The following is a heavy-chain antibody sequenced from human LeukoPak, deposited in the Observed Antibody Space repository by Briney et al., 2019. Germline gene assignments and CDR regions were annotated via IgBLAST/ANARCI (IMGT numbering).Heavy chain of an antibody. CDR3: VRGPPVDY. V-gene: IGHV3-74*01. CDR1: GFTFSSYW. Sequence: GSLRLSCAASGFTFSSYWIYWVRQAPGKGLVWVSRVNGDGSTTNYADSVKGRFTVSRDNAKNTVYLQMNSLRAEDTAVYYCVRGPPVDYWGQGPLVTVSS. CDR2: VNGDGSTT. J-gene: IGHJ4*02.